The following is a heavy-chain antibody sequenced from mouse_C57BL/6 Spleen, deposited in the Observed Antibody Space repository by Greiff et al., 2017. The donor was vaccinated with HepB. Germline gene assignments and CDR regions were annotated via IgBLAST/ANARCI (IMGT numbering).Heavy chain of an antibody. V-gene: IGHV1-7*01. CDR2: INPSSGYT. D-gene: IGHD1-1*01. CDR3: ARRNFTTGAMDY. Sequence: VQLQQSGAELAKPGASVKLSCKASGYTFTSYWMHWVKQRPGQGLEWIGYINPSSGYTKYNQKFKDKATLAADKSSSAAYMQLSSLTYEDSAVYYCARRNFTTGAMDYWGQGTSVTVSS. CDR1: GYTFTSYW. J-gene: IGHJ4*01.